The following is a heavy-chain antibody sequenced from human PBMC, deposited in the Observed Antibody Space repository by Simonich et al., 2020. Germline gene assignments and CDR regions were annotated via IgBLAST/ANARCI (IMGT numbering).Heavy chain of an antibody. V-gene: IGHV3-21*01. D-gene: IGHD1-1*01. CDR1: GFTFSSYS. J-gene: IGHJ4*02. Sequence: EVQLVESGGGLVKPGGSLRLSCAASGFTFSSYSMNWVRRAPRKGLEWVSSISSSRNYKSYADSVKGRFTISRDNAKNSLYLQMNSLRAEDTAVYYCARANERDYWGQGTLVTVSS. CDR3: ARANERDY. CDR2: ISSSRNYK.